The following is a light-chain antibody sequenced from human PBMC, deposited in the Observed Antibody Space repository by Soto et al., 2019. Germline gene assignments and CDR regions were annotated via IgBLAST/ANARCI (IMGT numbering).Light chain of an antibody. CDR3: HQRSNWPYT. CDR1: QGVGNY. V-gene: IGKV3-11*01. J-gene: IGKJ2*01. Sequence: EIVLTQSPVTLSLSPGERATLSCRASQGVGNYVAWYQQKPGQAPRLLIYDAFNRATGIPARFTGSGSGTDFPLTISSLEPEDFAVYYCHQRSNWPYTFGQGTKLEI. CDR2: DAF.